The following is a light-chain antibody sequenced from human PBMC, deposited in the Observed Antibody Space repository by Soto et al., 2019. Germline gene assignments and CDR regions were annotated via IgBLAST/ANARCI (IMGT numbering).Light chain of an antibody. Sequence: QSALTQPPSASGSPGQSVTISCTGTSSDVGAYDYVSWYQQNAGKAPKLMIYEINKRPSGVPARFSGSKSGNTASLTVSGLQAEDEADYYCSSFAGSNNFPYVFGTGTKVTGL. CDR2: EIN. CDR1: SSDVGAYDY. J-gene: IGLJ1*01. V-gene: IGLV2-8*01. CDR3: SSFAGSNNFPYV.